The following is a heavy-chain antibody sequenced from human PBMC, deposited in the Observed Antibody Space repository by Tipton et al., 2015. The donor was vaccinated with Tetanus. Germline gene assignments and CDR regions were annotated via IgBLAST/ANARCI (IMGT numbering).Heavy chain of an antibody. D-gene: IGHD2-15*01. CDR1: GDSITSDAYY. V-gene: IGHV4-61*08. CDR3: ARVRRGCSGGGCYSSFDP. Sequence: TLSLTCNVSGDSITSDAYYWSWIRQHPGKGLEWIGYISHRGSTNYNPSLKSRVTMSVDTSKNQFSLRLSSVTAADTAVYYCARVRRGCSGGGCYSSFDPWGQGSLVIVSS. CDR2: ISHRGST. J-gene: IGHJ5*02.